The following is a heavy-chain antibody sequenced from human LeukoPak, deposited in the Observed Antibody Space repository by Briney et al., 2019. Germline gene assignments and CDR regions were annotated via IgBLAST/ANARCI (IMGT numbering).Heavy chain of an antibody. V-gene: IGHV1-69*01. CDR2: IIPIFGTA. D-gene: IGHD4-23*01. Sequence: SVKVSCKASGGTFSSYAISWVRQAPGQGLEWMGGIIPIFGTANYAQKFQGRVTITADESTSTAYMELSSLRSEDTAVYYCARGGFYGGDNWFDPWGQGTLVTVSS. CDR1: GGTFSSYA. J-gene: IGHJ5*02. CDR3: ARGGFYGGDNWFDP.